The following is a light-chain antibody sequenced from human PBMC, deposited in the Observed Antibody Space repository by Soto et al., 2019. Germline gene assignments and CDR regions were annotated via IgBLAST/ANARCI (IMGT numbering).Light chain of an antibody. CDR3: QQYNNWLKWT. CDR1: QSISSN. V-gene: IGKV3-15*01. J-gene: IGKJ1*01. Sequence: EIVMTQFPATLFVSPGERATLSCRASQSISSNLAWYQQKPGQGPRLLIFDTSTRATGIPARFSGSGSGTDFTLTISSLQSEDFAVYYCQQYNNWLKWTFGQGTKVDIK. CDR2: DTS.